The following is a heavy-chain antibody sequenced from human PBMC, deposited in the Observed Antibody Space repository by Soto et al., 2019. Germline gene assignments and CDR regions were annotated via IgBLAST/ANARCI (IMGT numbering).Heavy chain of an antibody. V-gene: IGHV3-7*01. J-gene: IGHJ4*02. D-gene: IGHD6-25*01. CDR3: EREKRANGYFDY. CDR1: GFTFSSYW. CDR2: IKQDGSEK. Sequence: EVQLVESGGGLVPPGGSLRLYCAGAGFTFSSYWMSWVRQAPGKGLEWVANIKQDGSEKYYVDSVNGRFTISRDNAKNALYLQMHSLRVEDTAVYYCEREKRANGYFDYWGQGTLVGVSP.